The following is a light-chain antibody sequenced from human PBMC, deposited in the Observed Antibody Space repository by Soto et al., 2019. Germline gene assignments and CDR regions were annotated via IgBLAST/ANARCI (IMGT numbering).Light chain of an antibody. V-gene: IGLV4-69*01. CDR2: LNSDGSH. Sequence: QPVLTQSPSASASLGASVKLTCTLSSGHSSNAIAWHQQQPEKGTRYLMKLNSDGSHSKGDGIPDRFSGSSSGAERYLTISSLQSEDEADYYCQTWGTGIVVFGVGTKLTVL. CDR3: QTWGTGIVV. J-gene: IGLJ2*01. CDR1: SGHSSNA.